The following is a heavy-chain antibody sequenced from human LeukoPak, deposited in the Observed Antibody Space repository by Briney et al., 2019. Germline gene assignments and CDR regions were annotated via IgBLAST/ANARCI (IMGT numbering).Heavy chain of an antibody. CDR1: GFTFSNYW. J-gene: IGHJ4*02. V-gene: IGHV3-7*03. Sequence: PGGSLRLSCAASGFTFSNYWMSWVRQAPGKGLEWVANIKQDGSEKNYVDSVKGRFTISRDNAKNSLYLQMNSLRAEDTAVYYCANRKDNFGVAKLPPVYWGQGTLVTVSS. CDR3: ANRKDNFGVAKLPPVY. D-gene: IGHD3-3*01. CDR2: IKQDGSEK.